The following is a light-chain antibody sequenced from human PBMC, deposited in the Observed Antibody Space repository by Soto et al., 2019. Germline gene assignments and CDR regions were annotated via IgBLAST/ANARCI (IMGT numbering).Light chain of an antibody. Sequence: QSALTQPRSLSGSPGQSVTISCTGTSSDVGGYSYVSWYQQHPDKAPKVMIHDVSKRPSGVPDRFSGSKSGNTASLTISGLQAEDEADYYCCSYAGTFTYVFGTGTKVTVL. J-gene: IGLJ1*01. V-gene: IGLV2-11*01. CDR2: DVS. CDR1: SSDVGGYSY. CDR3: CSYAGTFTYV.